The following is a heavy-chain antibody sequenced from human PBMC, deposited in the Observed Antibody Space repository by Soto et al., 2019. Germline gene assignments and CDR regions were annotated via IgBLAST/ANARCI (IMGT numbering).Heavy chain of an antibody. J-gene: IGHJ4*02. CDR1: GYSFTSYW. CDR2: IYPVDSDT. CDR3: ARHRADRIFGVVKKGRPLYFDY. Sequence: PGESLKLSCKGSGYSFTSYWIGWVRQMPGKGLEWMGFIYPVDSDTRYSPSFQGQVTISADKSISTAYLQWSSLKASDTAMYYCARHRADRIFGVVKKGRPLYFDYWGQGTLVTVSS. V-gene: IGHV5-51*01. D-gene: IGHD3-3*01.